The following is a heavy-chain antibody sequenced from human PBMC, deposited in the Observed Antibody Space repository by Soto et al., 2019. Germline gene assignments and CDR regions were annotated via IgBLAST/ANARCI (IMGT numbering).Heavy chain of an antibody. D-gene: IGHD2-21*01. CDR1: VFSLTTTGVG. CDR2: IFWDDDK. Sequence: QITLKESGPSLVQPTQPVTLTCTFSVFSLTTTGVGVGWIRQPPGKALERRALIFWDDDKRFSPSLKSRLHSTKDTSKAQVVLTMTNRDPVDTAPYYCAHRPFGFAPRFAPWGQAALVTVSS. V-gene: IGHV2-5*02. CDR3: AHRPFGFAPRFAP. J-gene: IGHJ5*02.